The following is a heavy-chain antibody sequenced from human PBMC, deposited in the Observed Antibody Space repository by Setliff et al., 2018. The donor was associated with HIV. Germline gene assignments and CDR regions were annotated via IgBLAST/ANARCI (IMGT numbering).Heavy chain of an antibody. D-gene: IGHD3-10*01. V-gene: IGHV1-18*01. CDR2: ISAYNGHT. CDR3: ARRGNYYASAFDY. CDR1: GYTFTTFG. J-gene: IGHJ4*02. Sequence: ASVKVSCKASGYTFTTFGISWVRQAPGQGLEWMGWISAYNGHTNYAQKFQGRVTMTTDTSTSTAYMDLWSLRSDDTAVYYCARRGNYYASAFDYWGQGTLVTVSS.